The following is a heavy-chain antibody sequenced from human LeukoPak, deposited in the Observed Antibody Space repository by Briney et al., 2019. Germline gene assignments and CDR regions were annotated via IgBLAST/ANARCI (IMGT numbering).Heavy chain of an antibody. D-gene: IGHD6-13*01. CDR3: ARDGGSSWPFDY. CDR1: GFTFDDYA. V-gene: IGHV3-9*01. CDR2: ISWNSGSI. J-gene: IGHJ4*02. Sequence: PGGSLRLSCAASGFTFDDYAMHWVRQAPGKGLEWVSGISWNSGSIGYADSVKGRFTISRDNAKNSLYLQMNSLRAEDTAVYYCARDGGSSWPFDYWGQGTLVTVSS.